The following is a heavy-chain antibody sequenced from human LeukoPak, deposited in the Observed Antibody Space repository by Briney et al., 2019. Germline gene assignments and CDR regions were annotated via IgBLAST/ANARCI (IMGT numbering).Heavy chain of an antibody. V-gene: IGHV4-59*01. CDR3: VRGRSTSFEWAYYYYYMDV. Sequence: KTSETLSLTCTVSGGSISSYYWSWIRQPPGKGLEWIGYIYYSGSTNYNPSLKSRVTISVDTSKNQFSLKLSSVTAADTAVYYCVRGRSTSFEWAYYYYYMDVWGKGTTVTISS. J-gene: IGHJ6*03. D-gene: IGHD2-2*01. CDR1: GGSISSYY. CDR2: IYYSGST.